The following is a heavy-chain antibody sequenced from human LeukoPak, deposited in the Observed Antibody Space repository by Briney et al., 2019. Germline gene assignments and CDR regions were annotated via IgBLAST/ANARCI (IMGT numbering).Heavy chain of an antibody. CDR1: GRSINNYY. V-gene: IGHV4-4*07. D-gene: IGHD2-15*01. CDR2: IYTRGSP. Sequence: MPSESLSLACSVSGRSINNYYGSWVRQPAGKGLEWVGRIYTRGSPSYNPSLKSRVTMSVDTSKNQFSLKLSSVTAADTAVYYCARGRYCSADICSGGDAFDIWGQGTMVSVSS. J-gene: IGHJ3*02. CDR3: ARGRYCSADICSGGDAFDI.